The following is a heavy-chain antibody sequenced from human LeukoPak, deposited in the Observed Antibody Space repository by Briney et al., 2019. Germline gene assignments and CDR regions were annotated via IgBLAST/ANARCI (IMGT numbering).Heavy chain of an antibody. CDR1: GFTFSGYS. V-gene: IGHV3-21*01. CDR2: FGTRSTSV. J-gene: IGHJ4*02. CDR3: AREVSEGFDF. Sequence: KAGGSLRLSCTASGFTFSGYSMNWIRQAPGKGLEWVSSFGTRSTSVYRAGSVKGRFAISRDNAKNSLYLQMNSLRAEDTALYYCAREVSEGFDFWGQGTLVTVSS. D-gene: IGHD3-22*01.